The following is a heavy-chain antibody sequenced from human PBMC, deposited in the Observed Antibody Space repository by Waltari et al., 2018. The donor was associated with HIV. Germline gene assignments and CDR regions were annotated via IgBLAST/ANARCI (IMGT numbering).Heavy chain of an antibody. J-gene: IGHJ5*02. D-gene: IGHD3-10*01. CDR1: GGPFSSYG. CDR2: FIPVFGTP. CDR3: ARDNGSGYAEMFDP. Sequence: VQLVQSGAEVKKPGVSVKVSCKASGGPFSSYGISWVRQAPGQGLEWMGGFIPVFGTPNYAQKCQGRVTITADESRSTVYMELSSLRSEDTAVYYCARDNGSGYAEMFDPWGQGTLVTVSS. V-gene: IGHV1-69*01.